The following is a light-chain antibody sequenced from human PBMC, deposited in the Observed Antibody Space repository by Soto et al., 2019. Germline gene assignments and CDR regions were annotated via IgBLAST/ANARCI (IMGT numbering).Light chain of an antibody. CDR1: QSVSSQ. J-gene: IGKJ2*01. CDR3: QQYNNWPPYT. CDR2: GAS. Sequence: EVVMTQSPATLSVSPGERATLSCRASQSVSSQLAWYQQKPGQAPRLLIYGASTRATGIPVRFIGSGSGTEFTLTISSLQSEDFAVYYCQQYNNWPPYTFGQGTKVEIK. V-gene: IGKV3-15*01.